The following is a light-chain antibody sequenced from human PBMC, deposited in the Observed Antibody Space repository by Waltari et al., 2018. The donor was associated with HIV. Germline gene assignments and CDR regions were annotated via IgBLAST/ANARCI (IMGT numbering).Light chain of an antibody. CDR2: NTN. CDR3: VLYMGSGRV. CDR1: SGSVSTGYS. Sequence: QTVVTQEPSISVSPGGTITPTCALSSGSVSTGYSPGWYQPTPGQAPRTLIYNTNIRSSVAPDRFAGSIVVNKAALTITGAQPDDGSHYYCVLYMGSGRVFGRGTRLTVL. J-gene: IGLJ3*02. V-gene: IGLV8-61*01.